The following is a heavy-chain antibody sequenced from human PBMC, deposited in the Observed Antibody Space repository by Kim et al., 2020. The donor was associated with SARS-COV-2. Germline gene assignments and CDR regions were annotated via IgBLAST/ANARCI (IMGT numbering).Heavy chain of an antibody. CDR1: GGSISSYY. D-gene: IGHD6-19*01. V-gene: IGHV4-59*01. Sequence: SETLSLTCTVSGGSISSYYWSWIRQPPGKGLEWIGYIYYSGSTNYNPSLKSRVTISVDTSKNQFSLKLSSVTAADTAVYYCAGYGYSSGWYEAFDIWGQG. CDR2: IYYSGST. J-gene: IGHJ3*02. CDR3: AGYGYSSGWYEAFDI.